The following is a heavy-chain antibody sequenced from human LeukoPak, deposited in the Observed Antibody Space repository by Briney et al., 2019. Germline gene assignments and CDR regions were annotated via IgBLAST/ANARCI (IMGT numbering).Heavy chain of an antibody. CDR1: GFTFSSYA. CDR3: AKGDIVVLPAARPFDY. D-gene: IGHD2-2*01. J-gene: IGHJ4*02. CDR2: ISGSGGST. Sequence: GGSLRLSCAASGFTFSSYAMSWVRQAPGKGLEWVSAISGSGGSTYYADSVKGRFTISRDNSKNTLYLQMNSLRADDTAVYYCAKGDIVVLPAARPFDYWGQGALVTVSS. V-gene: IGHV3-23*01.